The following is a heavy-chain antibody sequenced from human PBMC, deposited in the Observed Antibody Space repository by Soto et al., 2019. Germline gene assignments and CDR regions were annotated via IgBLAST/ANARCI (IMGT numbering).Heavy chain of an antibody. CDR2: IMPIFGTA. V-gene: IGHV1-69*05. J-gene: IGHJ4*02. D-gene: IGHD5-18*01. CDR3: ARGSGYSYGEGDY. Sequence: QVQLVQSGAEVKKPGSSVKVSCKASGGTFNNHAISWVRQAPGQGREWMGGIMPIFGTANYAQKIQGRVTTTSDESTSLGDMETSSLRSDDAAVYYCARGSGYSYGEGDYWGQGTLVTVSS. CDR1: GGTFNNHA.